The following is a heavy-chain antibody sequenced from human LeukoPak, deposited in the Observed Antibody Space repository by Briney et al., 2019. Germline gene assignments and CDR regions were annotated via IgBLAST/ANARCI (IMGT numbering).Heavy chain of an antibody. CDR2: INHSGST. D-gene: IGHD5-24*01. J-gene: IGHJ4*02. Sequence: PSETLSLTCAVYGGSFSSYYWSWIRQPPGKGLEWIGEINHSGSTNYNPSLKSRVTISVDTSKNQFSLELSSVTAADTAVYYCASSVEMATPFDYWGQGTLDTVSS. V-gene: IGHV4-34*01. CDR3: ASSVEMATPFDY. CDR1: GGSFSSYY.